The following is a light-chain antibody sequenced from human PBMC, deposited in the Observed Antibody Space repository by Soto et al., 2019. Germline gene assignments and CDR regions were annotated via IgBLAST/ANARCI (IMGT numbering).Light chain of an antibody. Sequence: DILMTQSPDSLAVSLGERATINCKSSQSVLFSSNNKNYLAWYQQKPGQPPKLLIYWASTRESGVPDRFSGSGSGTYFTLTINSLQPEDVAVYYCQQYYRAPWTFGQGTKLEIK. CDR3: QQYYRAPWT. CDR2: WAS. CDR1: QSVLFSSNNKNY. V-gene: IGKV4-1*01. J-gene: IGKJ1*01.